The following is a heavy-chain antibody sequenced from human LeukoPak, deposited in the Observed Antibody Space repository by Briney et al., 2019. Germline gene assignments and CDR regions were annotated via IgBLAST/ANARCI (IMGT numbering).Heavy chain of an antibody. V-gene: IGHV4-39*01. CDR3: ARYLIGITFGGVNFRAFDI. CDR1: GGSILSSSYY. Sequence: SETLSLTCTVSGGSILSSSYYWGWIRQPPGKGLEWIGSIYYSGSTYYNPPLKSRVTISVDTSKNQFSLKLSSVTAADTAVYYRARYLIGITFGGVNFRAFDIWGQGTMVTVSS. D-gene: IGHD3-16*01. J-gene: IGHJ3*02. CDR2: IYYSGST.